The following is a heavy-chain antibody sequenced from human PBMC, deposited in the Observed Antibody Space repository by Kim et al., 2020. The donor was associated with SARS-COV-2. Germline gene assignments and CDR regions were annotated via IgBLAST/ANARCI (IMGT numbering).Heavy chain of an antibody. CDR1: GFIFSSYW. CDR2: IQENGREK. V-gene: IGHV3-7*01. CDR3: ARDLRGAPFDI. J-gene: IGHJ3*02. D-gene: IGHD4-17*01. Sequence: GGSLRLSCSASGFIFSSYWMSWVRQAPGKGLEWVAYIQENGREKYYVDSVRGRFTISRDNAKNSLYLQMNSLRAEDTAVYYCARDLRGAPFDIWGQGTMVTVSS.